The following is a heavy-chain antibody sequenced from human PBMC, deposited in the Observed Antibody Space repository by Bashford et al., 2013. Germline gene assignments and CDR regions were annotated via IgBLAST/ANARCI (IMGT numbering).Heavy chain of an antibody. CDR1: GDSVSSARYF. CDR2: VEHTGRT. Sequence: SSETLSLTCTVSGDSVSSARYFWSWIRQSPGKRLEYIGYVEHTGRTNYNPSLESRVSISADTSKNHLSLKLNSVTAADTAIYYCARGVVSRWYVFDSWGQGTLVTVSS. CDR3: ARGVVSRWYVFDS. J-gene: IGHJ4*02. D-gene: IGHD6-13*01. V-gene: IGHV4-61*03.